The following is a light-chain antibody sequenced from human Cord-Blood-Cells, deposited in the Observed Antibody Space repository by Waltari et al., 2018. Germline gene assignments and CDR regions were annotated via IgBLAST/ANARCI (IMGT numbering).Light chain of an antibody. J-gene: IGLJ3*02. CDR3: SSYTSSSTLV. CDR1: SSDVGGYNY. Sequence: QSALTQPASVSGSPGQSITISCTGTSSDVGGYNYVSWYQQHPGKAPKLMIYDVSKRPSGVSYRFSGSKSGNSPSLTLSRLQAEDEADYYCSSYTSSSTLVFGGGTKLTVL. V-gene: IGLV2-14*01. CDR2: DVS.